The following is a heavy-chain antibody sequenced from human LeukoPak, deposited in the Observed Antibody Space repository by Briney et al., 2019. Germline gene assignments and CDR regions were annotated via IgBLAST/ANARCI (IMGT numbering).Heavy chain of an antibody. J-gene: IGHJ4*02. CDR2: ISGSGGST. CDR3: ATPLMYYFDSSGYPFDY. V-gene: IGHV3-23*01. CDR1: GFTLSSYA. D-gene: IGHD3-22*01. Sequence: PGGSLRLSCAASGFTLSSYAMSWVHQAPGKGLEWVSAISGSGGSTYYADSVKGRFTISRDNSKNTLYLQMNSLRAEDTAVYYCATPLMYYFDSSGYPFDYWGQGTLVTVSS.